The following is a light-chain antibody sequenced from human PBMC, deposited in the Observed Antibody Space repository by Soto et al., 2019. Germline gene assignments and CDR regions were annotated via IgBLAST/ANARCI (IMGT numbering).Light chain of an antibody. CDR1: QSVSSSY. J-gene: IGKJ4*01. Sequence: EIVLTQSPGTLSLSPGERATLSCRASQSVSSSYLAWYQQKPGQAPRLLIYGASSRATGITDRFSGNGSGTDFTLTISRLEPEDFAVYYCQQYGSSPLLTFGGGTKVEIK. V-gene: IGKV3-20*01. CDR3: QQYGSSPLLT. CDR2: GAS.